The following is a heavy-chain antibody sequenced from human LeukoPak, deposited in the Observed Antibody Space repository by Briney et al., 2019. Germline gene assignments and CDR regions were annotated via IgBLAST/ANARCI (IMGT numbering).Heavy chain of an antibody. V-gene: IGHV1-2*02. CDR2: VSPNSGGT. J-gene: IGHJ3*02. D-gene: IGHD3-22*01. Sequence: ASVKVSCKASGYTFTGYYMHWVRQAPGQGLEWMGWVSPNSGGTNYAQKFQGTVTMTRDTSISTAYMELSRLRSDDTAVYYCARPRFRRYYYDSSGYYYGDAFDIWGQGTMVTVSS. CDR3: ARPRFRRYYYDSSGYYYGDAFDI. CDR1: GYTFTGYY.